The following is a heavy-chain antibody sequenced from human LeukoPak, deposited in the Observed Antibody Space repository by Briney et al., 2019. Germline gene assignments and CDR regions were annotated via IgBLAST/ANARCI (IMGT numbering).Heavy chain of an antibody. CDR3: VKDSGYDPDAFDI. CDR2: ISSNGGST. CDR1: GFTFNNYA. D-gene: IGHD5-12*01. V-gene: IGHV3-64D*06. Sequence: GGSLRLSCTASGFTFNNYAMIWVRQAPGKGLEYVSAISSNGGSTYYADSVKGRFTISRDNSKNTLYLQMSSLRAEDTAVYYCVKDSGYDPDAFDIWGQGTMVTVSS. J-gene: IGHJ3*02.